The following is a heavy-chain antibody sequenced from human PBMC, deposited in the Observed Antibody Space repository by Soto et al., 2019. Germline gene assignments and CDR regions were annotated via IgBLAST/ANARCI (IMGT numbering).Heavy chain of an antibody. Sequence: PGGSLRLSCAASGFTFSSYAMTWVRQAPGKGLEWVSVISGSGVSTYYADSVMGRFTISRDNSKNTVNLKMNSLRAEDSAVYFCARVVPPEYGGHYFDYWGQGTLVTVSS. D-gene: IGHD4-17*01. CDR3: ARVVPPEYGGHYFDY. J-gene: IGHJ4*02. CDR1: GFTFSSYA. CDR2: ISGSGVST. V-gene: IGHV3-23*01.